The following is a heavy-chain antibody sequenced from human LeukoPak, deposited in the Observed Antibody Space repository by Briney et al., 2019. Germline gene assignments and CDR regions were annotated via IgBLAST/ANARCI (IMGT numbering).Heavy chain of an antibody. Sequence: SETLSLTCTVSSGSIRSSSYYWGWIRQPPGKGLEWIGSIYYSGSTYYNPSLKSRVTISVDTSKNQFSLKLSSVTAADTAVYYCAREAMFLDVWGKGTTVTVSS. D-gene: IGHD3-10*02. CDR3: AREAMFLDV. CDR2: IYYSGST. CDR1: SGSIRSSSYY. J-gene: IGHJ6*04. V-gene: IGHV4-39*07.